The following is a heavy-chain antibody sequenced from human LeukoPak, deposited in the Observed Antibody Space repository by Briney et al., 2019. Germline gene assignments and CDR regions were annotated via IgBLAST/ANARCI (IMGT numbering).Heavy chain of an antibody. CDR2: INPDGSGA. D-gene: IGHD4-17*01. CDR1: GFSFSPYW. V-gene: IGHV3-7*01. Sequence: GGSLRLSCAASGFSFSPYWMSWVRQGPGKGVDWVASINPDGSGASYVDSVKGRFIISRDNAQNSLYLQMNSLSAEDTAVYYCARLFGGVTTFDYWGQGILVTVSS. J-gene: IGHJ4*02. CDR3: ARLFGGVTTFDY.